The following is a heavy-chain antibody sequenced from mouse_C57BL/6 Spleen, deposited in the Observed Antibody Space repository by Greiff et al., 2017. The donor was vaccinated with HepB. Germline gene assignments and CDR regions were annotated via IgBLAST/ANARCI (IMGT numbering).Heavy chain of an antibody. CDR3: TRDRASLYLYYAMDY. V-gene: IGHV5-9-1*02. J-gene: IGHJ4*01. D-gene: IGHD5-1*01. CDR2: ISSGGDYI. CDR1: GFTFSSYA. Sequence: DVMLVESGEGLVKPGGSLKLSCAASGFTFSSYAMSWVRQTPEKRLEWVAYISSGGDYIYYADTVKGRFTISRDNARNTLYLQMSSLKSEDTAMYYCTRDRASLYLYYAMDYWGQGTTVTVSS.